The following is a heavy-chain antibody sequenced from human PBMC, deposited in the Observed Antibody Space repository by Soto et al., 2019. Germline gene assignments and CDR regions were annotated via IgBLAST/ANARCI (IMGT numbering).Heavy chain of an antibody. CDR3: ATRQGGSYNWFDP. V-gene: IGHV4-39*01. CDR1: GGSISRSRYS. J-gene: IGHJ5*02. Sequence: PSETLSLTCTVSGGSISRSRYSWAWIRQPPGKGLEWIGTLYYSGNTYYNPSLKSRVTISVDTSKNQFSLKLSSVTAADTAVYYCATRQGGSYNWFDPWGQGTLVTVSS. D-gene: IGHD2-15*01. CDR2: LYYSGNT.